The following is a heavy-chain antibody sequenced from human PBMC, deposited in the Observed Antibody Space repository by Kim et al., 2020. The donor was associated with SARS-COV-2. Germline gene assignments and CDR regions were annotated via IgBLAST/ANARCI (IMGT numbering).Heavy chain of an antibody. V-gene: IGHV4-61*02. J-gene: IGHJ4*02. CDR2: IYTSGST. CDR3: AGDAMIDRGMGY. Sequence: SETLSLTCTVSGGSISSGSYYWSWIRQPAGKGLEWIGRIYTSGSTNYNPSLKSRVTISVDTSKNQFSLKLSSVTAADTAVYYCAGDAMIDRGMGYWGQGTLVTVSS. D-gene: IGHD3-22*01. CDR1: GGSISSGSYY.